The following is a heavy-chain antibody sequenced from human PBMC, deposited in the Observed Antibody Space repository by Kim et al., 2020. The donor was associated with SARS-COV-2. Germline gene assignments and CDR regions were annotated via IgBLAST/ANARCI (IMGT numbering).Heavy chain of an antibody. Sequence: SEDSVKSRFTISRANAKNTLYLPMNSLRAEDTAVYYCAREVVTAIPWFEYWGQGTLVTVSS. J-gene: IGHJ5*01. CDR3: AREVVTAIPWFEY. D-gene: IGHD2-21*02. V-gene: IGHV3-74*01.